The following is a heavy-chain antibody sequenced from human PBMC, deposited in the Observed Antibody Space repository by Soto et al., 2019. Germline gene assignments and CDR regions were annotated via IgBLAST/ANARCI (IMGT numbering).Heavy chain of an antibody. J-gene: IGHJ4*02. CDR3: TPLALKYSSGWYEFSD. D-gene: IGHD6-19*01. CDR2: IKSKTDGGTT. Sequence: EVQLVESGGGLVKPGGSLRLSCAASGFTFSNVWMNWVRQAPGKGLEWVGRIKSKTDGGTTDYAAPVKGRFTISRDDSKNTMYLEMNRLKSEGTGVYYCTPLALKYSSGWYEFSDWGQGTLVTVSS. V-gene: IGHV3-15*07. CDR1: GFTFSNVW.